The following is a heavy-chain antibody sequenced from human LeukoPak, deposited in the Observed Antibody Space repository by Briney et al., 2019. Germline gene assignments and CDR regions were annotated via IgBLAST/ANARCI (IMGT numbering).Heavy chain of an antibody. V-gene: IGHV4-59*08. J-gene: IGHJ4*02. CDR2: IYYSGST. CDR3: ARHIGDYGDPHFDY. D-gene: IGHD4-17*01. CDR1: GGSISSYY. Sequence: PSETLSLTCTVSGGSISSYYWSWIRQPPGKGLEWIGYIYYSGSTNYNPSLKSRVTISVDTSKNQFSLKLSSVTAADTAVYYCARHIGDYGDPHFDYWGQGTLVAVSS.